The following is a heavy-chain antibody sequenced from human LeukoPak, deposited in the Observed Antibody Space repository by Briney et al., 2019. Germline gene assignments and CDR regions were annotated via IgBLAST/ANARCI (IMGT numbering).Heavy chain of an antibody. J-gene: IGHJ4*02. V-gene: IGHV3-7*01. CDR2: IKEDGSEK. CDR3: ARGRGMGY. D-gene: IGHD3-16*01. Sequence: GGSLRLSCAASGFTFSSYWMAWVRQAPGKGLESLANIKEDGSEKYYVDSVKGRFTISRDNAKNSLYLQMNSLRAEDTAVYYCARGRGMGYWGQGTLVTVSS. CDR1: GFTFSSYW.